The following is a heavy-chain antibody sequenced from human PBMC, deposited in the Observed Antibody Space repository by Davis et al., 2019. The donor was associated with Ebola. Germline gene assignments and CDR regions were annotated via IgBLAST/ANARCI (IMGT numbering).Heavy chain of an antibody. CDR3: ARYSRAVAGRMDV. Sequence: GESLKISCEASGYSFATSWIGWVRQMPGKGLEWMGIIYVGDSETKYSPSFQGQVTISADKSISTAYLQWSSLKASDTAMYYCARYSRAVAGRMDVWGQGTAVTVSS. D-gene: IGHD6-19*01. CDR2: IYVGDSET. J-gene: IGHJ6*02. V-gene: IGHV5-51*01. CDR1: GYSFATSW.